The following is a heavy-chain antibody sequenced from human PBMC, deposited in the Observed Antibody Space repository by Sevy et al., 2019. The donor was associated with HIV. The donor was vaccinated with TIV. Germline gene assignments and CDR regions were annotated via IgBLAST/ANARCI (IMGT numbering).Heavy chain of an antibody. CDR2: MNSDSGVT. CDR3: ARLTTQPTSDLYGLDV. Sequence: ASVKVSCKASGYIFSDYYIHWVRQAPGQGLEWMAWMNSDSGVTNYAQRFQGEVTVTRDTSLRTAYQELTNLKSNDTAIYYCARLTTQPTSDLYGLDVWGQGTTVTVSS. CDR1: GYIFSDYY. J-gene: IGHJ6*02. V-gene: IGHV1-2*02. D-gene: IGHD4-17*01.